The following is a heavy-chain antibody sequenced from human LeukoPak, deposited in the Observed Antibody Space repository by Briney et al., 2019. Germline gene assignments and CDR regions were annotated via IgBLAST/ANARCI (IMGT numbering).Heavy chain of an antibody. CDR3: ARDVRDYSCSYDY. V-gene: IGHV1-8*01. CDR2: MNPNSGNT. J-gene: IGHJ4*02. D-gene: IGHD6-6*01. CDR1: GYTFTSYD. Sequence: ASVKVSSKASGYTFTSYDINWVRQATGQGLEWMGWMNPNSGNTGYAQKFQGRVTMTRNTSISTAYMELRSLRSEDTAVYYCARDVRDYSCSYDYWGQGTLVSVSS.